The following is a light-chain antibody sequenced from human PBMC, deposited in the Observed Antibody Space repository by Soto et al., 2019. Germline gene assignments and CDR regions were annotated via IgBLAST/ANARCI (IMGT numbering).Light chain of an antibody. CDR3: QQRRKWPLT. V-gene: IGKV3-11*01. CDR1: QNIGNS. CDR2: DVS. Sequence: EIVLTQSPDTLSLSPGERATLSCRSSQNIGNSVAWYQQKPGQAPRLLIYDVSKRAAGVTDRFSVSGSGTDFTLNISRLEPEDVAVYSCQQRRKWPLTFGGGTYIEIK. J-gene: IGKJ4*01.